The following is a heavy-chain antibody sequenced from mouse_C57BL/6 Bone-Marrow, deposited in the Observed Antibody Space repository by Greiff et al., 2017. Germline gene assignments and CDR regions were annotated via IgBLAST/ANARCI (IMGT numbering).Heavy chain of an antibody. CDR1: GFTFSDYG. CDR2: ISSGSSTI. V-gene: IGHV5-17*01. Sequence: EVTLVESGGGLVKPGGSLKLSCAASGFTFSDYGLHWVRQAPEKGLEWVAYISSGSSTIYYADTVKGRFTISRDNAKNTLFLQMTSLRSEDTAMYYCARSYYGSSYGDAMDYWGQGTSVTVSS. J-gene: IGHJ4*01. D-gene: IGHD1-1*01. CDR3: ARSYYGSSYGDAMDY.